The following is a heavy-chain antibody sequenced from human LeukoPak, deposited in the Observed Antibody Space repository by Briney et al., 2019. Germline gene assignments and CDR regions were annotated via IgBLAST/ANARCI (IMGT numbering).Heavy chain of an antibody. Sequence: GGSLRLSCAASGFTFSDYYMSWVRQAPGMGLEWVSVIYIGGNTYYADSVKGRFTISRDGSENTVYLQMTSLRVEDTAVYYCARWKIGSHFDYWGQGTLVTVSS. CDR2: IYIGGNT. CDR3: ARWKIGSHFDY. CDR1: GFTFSDYY. D-gene: IGHD1-26*01. J-gene: IGHJ4*02. V-gene: IGHV3-53*01.